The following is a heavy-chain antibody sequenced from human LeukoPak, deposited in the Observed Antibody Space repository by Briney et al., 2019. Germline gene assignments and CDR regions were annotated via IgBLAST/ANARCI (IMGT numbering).Heavy chain of an antibody. CDR1: GFTFSDYG. Sequence: GGSLRLSCAASGFTFSDYGMNWVRLAPGKGLEWVSSISSSSSYIYYADSVKGRFTISRDNAKNSLYLQMNSLRAEDTAVYYCARGRFGELPAFDIWGQGTMVTVSS. J-gene: IGHJ3*02. CDR3: ARGRFGELPAFDI. CDR2: ISSSSSYI. D-gene: IGHD3-10*01. V-gene: IGHV3-21*01.